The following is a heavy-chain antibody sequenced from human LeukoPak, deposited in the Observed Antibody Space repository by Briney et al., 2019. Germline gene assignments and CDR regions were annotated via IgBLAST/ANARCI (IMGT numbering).Heavy chain of an antibody. CDR3: ASGPIYCSSTSCYTSYYYYYGMDV. D-gene: IGHD2-2*02. CDR1: GGTFSSYA. V-gene: IGHV1-69*13. CDR2: IIPIFGTA. J-gene: IGHJ6*02. Sequence: SVKVSCKASGGTFSSYAISWVRQAPGQGLEWMGGIIPIFGTANYAQKFQGRVTITADESTSTAYMELSSLRSEDTAVYYCASGPIYCSSTSCYTSYYYYYGMDVWGQGTTVTVSS.